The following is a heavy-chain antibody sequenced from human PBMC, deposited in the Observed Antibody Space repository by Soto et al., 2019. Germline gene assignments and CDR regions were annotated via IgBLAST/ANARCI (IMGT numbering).Heavy chain of an antibody. J-gene: IGHJ5*02. CDR3: ARHHGAAAVWFDP. Sequence: PSETLSLTCTVSGGSISSYYWSWIRQPPGKGLEWIGYIYYSGSTNYNPSLKSRVTISVDTSKNQFSLKLSSVTAADTAVYYCARHHGAAAVWFDPWGQGTLVTVSS. V-gene: IGHV4-59*08. CDR2: IYYSGST. D-gene: IGHD6-13*01. CDR1: GGSISSYY.